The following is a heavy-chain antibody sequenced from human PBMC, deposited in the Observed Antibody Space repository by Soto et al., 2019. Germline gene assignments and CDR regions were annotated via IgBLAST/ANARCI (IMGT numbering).Heavy chain of an antibody. Sequence: SLKISCKGSGYSFTSYWIVFLRHIAVKGLEWMVIIYPGDSDTRYSPSFQGQVTISADKSISTAYLQWSSLKASDTAMYYCARLWAYYDYVWGSYRPRAHAFDIWGQGTMVTVSS. CDR2: IYPGDSDT. D-gene: IGHD3-16*02. V-gene: IGHV5-51*01. J-gene: IGHJ3*02. CDR3: ARLWAYYDYVWGSYRPRAHAFDI. CDR1: GYSFTSYW.